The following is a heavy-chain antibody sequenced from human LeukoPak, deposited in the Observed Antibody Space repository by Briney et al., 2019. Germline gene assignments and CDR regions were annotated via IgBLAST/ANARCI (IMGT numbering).Heavy chain of an antibody. CDR3: AKDQDYDFWSGYFNH. V-gene: IGHV3-23*01. CDR2: ISGSGDST. CDR1: GFTFSNYA. J-gene: IGHJ4*02. Sequence: GGSLRLSCVASGFTFSNYAMSWVRQAPGKGLEWVSVISGSGDSTHYADSVKGRFTISRGNSKNTSYLQMNSLRVEDTAVYYCAKDQDYDFWSGYFNHWGQGTLVTVSS. D-gene: IGHD3-3*01.